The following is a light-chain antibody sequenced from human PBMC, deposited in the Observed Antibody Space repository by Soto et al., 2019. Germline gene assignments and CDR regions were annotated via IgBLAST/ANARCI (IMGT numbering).Light chain of an antibody. V-gene: IGKV3-11*01. CDR2: DAS. J-gene: IGKJ3*01. Sequence: ETVLTQSPDTLSLSPGERATLSCRASQSVSSSLAWYQQKPGQAPRLLIDDASNRATGIPARFHGSGSGTDFPLTISSLETEDFAVYYCKQRSTWPPDDTFDPRTKVDIK. CDR3: KQRSTWPPDDT. CDR1: QSVSSS.